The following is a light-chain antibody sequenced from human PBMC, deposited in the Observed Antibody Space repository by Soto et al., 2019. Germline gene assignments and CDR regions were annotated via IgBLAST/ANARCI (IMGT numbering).Light chain of an antibody. Sequence: QSAVTQPASVSGSPGQSITISCTGTNVDVGGYNYVSWYQHHPGKAPKLLIFEVSNRPSGVSNRFSGSKSGNTASLTISGLQSEDEADYYCASYTIKTTYVFGSGTKVTVL. J-gene: IGLJ1*01. CDR3: ASYTIKTTYV. CDR1: NVDVGGYNY. CDR2: EVS. V-gene: IGLV2-14*01.